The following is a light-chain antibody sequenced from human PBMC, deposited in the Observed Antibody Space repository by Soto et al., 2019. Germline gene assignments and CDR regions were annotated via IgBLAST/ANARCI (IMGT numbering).Light chain of an antibody. CDR3: QQRFNWPIT. CDR1: QSVTNY. CDR2: EAS. Sequence: EIVLTQSPATLSLSPGERATLSCRASQSVTNYLAWYQQKPGQAPKLLISEASSRATGIPARFSGSGSGTDFTLTISSLEHEDFAVYYCQQRFNWPITFGQGTRLEIK. J-gene: IGKJ5*01. V-gene: IGKV3-11*01.